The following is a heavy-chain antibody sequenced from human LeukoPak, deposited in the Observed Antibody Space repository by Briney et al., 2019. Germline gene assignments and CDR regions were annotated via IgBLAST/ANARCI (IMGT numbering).Heavy chain of an antibody. CDR2: ISAYNGNT. Sequence: ASVKVSCTASGYTFTIYGISWVRQAPGQGLEWMGWISAYNGNTNYAQKLQGRVTMTTDTSTSTAYMELRSLRSDDTAVYYCARDPDSCSGGSCYSGNNWFDPWGQGTLVTVSS. CDR1: GYTFTIYG. CDR3: ARDPDSCSGGSCYSGNNWFDP. D-gene: IGHD2-15*01. V-gene: IGHV1-18*01. J-gene: IGHJ5*02.